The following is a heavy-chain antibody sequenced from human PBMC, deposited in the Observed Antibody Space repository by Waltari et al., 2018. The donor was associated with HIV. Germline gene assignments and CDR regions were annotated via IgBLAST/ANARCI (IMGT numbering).Heavy chain of an antibody. CDR1: GYTFTNYG. J-gene: IGHJ4*02. V-gene: IGHV1-18*01. CDR3: ARDHYYGSSGYYSDY. CDR2: ISGYNGDT. D-gene: IGHD3-22*01. Sequence: QVHLVQSGAELRKPGASVTVSCKASGYTFTNYGLTWVRQAPGKGLEWMGWISGYNGDTNDAQKVRGRVTMTTDTSTSTAYLEMGSLRFDDTAVYYCARDHYYGSSGYYSDYWGQGTLVTVSS.